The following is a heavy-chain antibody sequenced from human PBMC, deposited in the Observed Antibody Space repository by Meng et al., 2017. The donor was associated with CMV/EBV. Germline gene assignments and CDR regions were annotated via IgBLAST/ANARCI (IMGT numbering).Heavy chain of an antibody. CDR1: GDSVSSNSAA. CDR3: ARGRDRPYYYGMDV. Sequence: SETLSLTCAISGDSVSSNSAAWNWIRQSPSRGLEWLGRTYYRSKWYNDYAVSVKSRITVNPDTSKNQFSLQLNSVTPEDTAVYYCARGRDRPYYYGMDVWGQGTTVTVSS. J-gene: IGHJ6*02. CDR2: TYYRSKWYN. D-gene: IGHD5-24*01. V-gene: IGHV6-1*01.